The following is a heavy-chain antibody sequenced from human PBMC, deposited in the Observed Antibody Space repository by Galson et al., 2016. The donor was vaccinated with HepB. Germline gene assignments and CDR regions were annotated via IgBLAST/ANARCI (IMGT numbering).Heavy chain of an antibody. CDR2: ISGSGTTI. Sequence: SLRLSCAASGFTFSRYEMNWVRQAPGKGLEWVSYISGSGTTIYYADSVKGRFTISRDNAKNSLYLQMNSLKVEDTAVYYCAREMHVAAAAAFDFWGRGTLVTVSS. V-gene: IGHV3-48*03. CDR1: GFTFSRYE. CDR3: AREMHVAAAAAFDF. J-gene: IGHJ4*02. D-gene: IGHD6-13*01.